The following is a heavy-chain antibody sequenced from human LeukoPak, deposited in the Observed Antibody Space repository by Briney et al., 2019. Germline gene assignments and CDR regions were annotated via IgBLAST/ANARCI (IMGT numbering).Heavy chain of an antibody. Sequence: GGSLRLSCAASGFTLSNAWMNWVRQAPGKGLEWVSVSYSGGSSYYADSVKGRFTISRDNSKNTLYLQMNTLRAEDTAVYFCAREEHYRRYFALWGRGTLVTVSS. CDR3: AREEHYRRYFAL. V-gene: IGHV3-53*01. D-gene: IGHD3-16*02. CDR2: SYSGGSS. J-gene: IGHJ2*01. CDR1: GFTLSNAW.